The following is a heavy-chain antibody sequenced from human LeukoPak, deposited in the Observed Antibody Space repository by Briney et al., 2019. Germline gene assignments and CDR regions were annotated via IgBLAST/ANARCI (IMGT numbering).Heavy chain of an antibody. Sequence: GGSLRLSCAASGFTFSYYGMHWVRQAPGKGLEWVALIRFEGTEKFYAHSVKGRFTISRDNYRNMLYLEMNSLRREDTAIYYCAKDLMRDRWFGESWGQGTLVTVSS. CDR3: AKDLMRDRWFGES. CDR2: IRFEGTEK. D-gene: IGHD3-10*01. J-gene: IGHJ5*02. CDR1: GFTFSYYG. V-gene: IGHV3-30*02.